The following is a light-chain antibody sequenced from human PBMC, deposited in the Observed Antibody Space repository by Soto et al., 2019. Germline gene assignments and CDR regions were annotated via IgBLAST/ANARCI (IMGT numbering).Light chain of an antibody. V-gene: IGKV3-20*01. CDR2: GAS. CDR1: QSVSSSY. CDR3: QQYGSSPPVT. Sequence: EIVLTQSPGTLSLSPGERATLSCRASQSVSSSYLAWYQQKPGQAPRLLIYGASSRATGIPDRFSGSGSGTDFTLTISRLEPDDFAVYYCQQYGSSPPVTFGGGTKVDIK. J-gene: IGKJ4*01.